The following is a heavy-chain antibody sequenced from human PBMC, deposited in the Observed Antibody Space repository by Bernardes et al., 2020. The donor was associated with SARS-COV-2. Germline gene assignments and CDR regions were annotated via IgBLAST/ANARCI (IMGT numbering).Heavy chain of an antibody. J-gene: IGHJ5*02. CDR1: GGTFSSYT. V-gene: IGHV1-69*02. CDR3: ARVNSQITIFRPVNWFDP. D-gene: IGHD3-3*01. CDR2: IIPILGIA. Sequence: SVKVSCKASGGTFSSYTISWVRQAPGQGLEWMGRIIPILGIANYAQKFQGRVTITADKSTSTAYMELSSLRSEDTAVYYCARVNSQITIFRPVNWFDPWGQGTLVTVSS.